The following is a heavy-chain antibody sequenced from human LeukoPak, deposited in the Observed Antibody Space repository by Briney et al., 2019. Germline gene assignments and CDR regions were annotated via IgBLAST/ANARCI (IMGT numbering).Heavy chain of an antibody. J-gene: IGHJ4*02. D-gene: IGHD3-10*01. V-gene: IGHV3-30*02. CDR3: AKDRTGELSD. CDR1: GFTFSSYG. CDR2: IHHDGSNK. Sequence: GGSLRLSCAASGFTFSSYGMHWVRQAPGKGLAWVTFIHHDGSNKYYADSVKGRFTISRDNSKNTLYLQMNSLRAEDTAVYYCAKDRTGELSDWGQGTLVTVSS.